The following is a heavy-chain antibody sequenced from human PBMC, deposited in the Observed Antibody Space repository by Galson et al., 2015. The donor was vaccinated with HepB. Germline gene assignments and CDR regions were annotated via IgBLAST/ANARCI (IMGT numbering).Heavy chain of an antibody. J-gene: IGHJ4*02. D-gene: IGHD3-3*01. Sequence: SLRLSCAASGFTFSSYAMHWVRQAPGKGLEYVSAISSNGGSTYYADSVKGRFTISRDNSKNTLYLQMSSLRAEDTAVYYCVKDRIPLRFLEWLLSGGLGYWGQGTLVTVSS. V-gene: IGHV3-64D*06. CDR2: ISSNGGST. CDR3: VKDRIPLRFLEWLLSGGLGY. CDR1: GFTFSSYA.